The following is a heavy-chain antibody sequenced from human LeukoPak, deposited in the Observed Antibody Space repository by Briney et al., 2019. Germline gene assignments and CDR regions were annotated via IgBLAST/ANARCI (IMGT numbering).Heavy chain of an antibody. V-gene: IGHV3-48*03. CDR3: SSRGNYYHFDY. D-gene: IGHD1-26*01. Sequence: GGSLRLSCAASGFTFSSYEMNWVRQAPGKGLEWVSYISSSGSTIYYADSLKGRFTISRDNAKNSLYLQMNSLRAEDTAIYYCSSRGNYYHFDYWGQGTLVTVSS. CDR1: GFTFSSYE. J-gene: IGHJ4*02. CDR2: ISSSGSTI.